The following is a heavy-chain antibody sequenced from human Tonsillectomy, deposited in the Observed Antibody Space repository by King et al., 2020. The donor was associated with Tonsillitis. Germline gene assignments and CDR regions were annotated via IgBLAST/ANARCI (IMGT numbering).Heavy chain of an antibody. CDR2: ISYDGSNK. J-gene: IGHJ4*02. V-gene: IGHV3-30*04. Sequence: QLVQSGGGVVQPGRSLRLSCAASGFTFSSYAMHWVRQAPGKGLEWVAVISYDGSNKYYADSVKGRFTISRDNSKNTLYLQMNSLRGEDTAVYYCARGGYGDFRFDYWGQGTLVTVSS. CDR1: GFTFSSYA. D-gene: IGHD4-17*01. CDR3: ARGGYGDFRFDY.